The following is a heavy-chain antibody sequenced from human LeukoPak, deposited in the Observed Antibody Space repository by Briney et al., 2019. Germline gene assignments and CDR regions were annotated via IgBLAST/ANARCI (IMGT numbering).Heavy chain of an antibody. CDR3: ARGPYDYVWGSYRPIDY. CDR2: INHSGST. Sequence: SETLSLTRAVYGGSFSGYYWSWIRQPPGKGLEWIGEINHSGSTNYNPSLKSRVTISVDTSKNQFSLKLSSVTAADTAVYYCARGPYDYVWGSYRPIDYWGQGTLVTVSS. J-gene: IGHJ4*02. V-gene: IGHV4-34*01. D-gene: IGHD3-16*02. CDR1: GGSFSGYY.